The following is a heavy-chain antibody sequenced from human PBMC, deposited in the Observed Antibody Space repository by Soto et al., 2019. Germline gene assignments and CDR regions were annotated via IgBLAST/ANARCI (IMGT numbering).Heavy chain of an antibody. CDR2: IYSGGST. V-gene: IGHV3-53*04. CDR3: ARGILSEYDY. J-gene: IGHJ4*02. CDR1: GFTVSSNY. Sequence: LSLTCAASGFTVSSNYMSWVRQAPGKGLEWVSVIYSGGSTYYADSVKGRFTISRHNSKNTLYLQMNSLRAEDTAVYYCARGILSEYDYWGQGTLVTVSS.